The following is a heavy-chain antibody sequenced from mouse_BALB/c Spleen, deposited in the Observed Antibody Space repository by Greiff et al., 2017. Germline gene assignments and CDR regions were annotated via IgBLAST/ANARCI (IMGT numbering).Heavy chain of an antibody. V-gene: IGHV5-12-1*01. CDR3: ASNYGKGAMDY. CDR1: GFTFSSYA. Sequence: EVQRVESGGGLVKPGGSLKLSCAASGFTFSSYAMSWVRQTPEKRLEWVAYISSGGGSTYYPDTVKGRFTISRDNAKNTLYLQMSSLKSEDTAMYYCASNYGKGAMDYWGQGTSVTVSS. D-gene: IGHD2-1*01. CDR2: ISSGGGST. J-gene: IGHJ4*01.